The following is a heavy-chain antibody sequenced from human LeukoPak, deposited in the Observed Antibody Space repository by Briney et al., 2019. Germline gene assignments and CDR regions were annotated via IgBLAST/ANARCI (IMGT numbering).Heavy chain of an antibody. CDR2: ISGSGGST. D-gene: IGHD1-26*01. Sequence: PGGSPRLSCAASGFTFSNYAMSWVRQAPGKGLEWVSGISGSGGSTYYADSVKGRFTISRDNSKNTLYLQMNSLTDEDTAVYYCAKKWGVGTTTLDYFDYWGQGTLVTVSS. CDR1: GFTFSNYA. J-gene: IGHJ4*02. V-gene: IGHV3-23*01. CDR3: AKKWGVGTTTLDYFDY.